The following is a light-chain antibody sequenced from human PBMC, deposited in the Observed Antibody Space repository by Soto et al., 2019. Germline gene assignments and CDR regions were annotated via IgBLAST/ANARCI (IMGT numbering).Light chain of an antibody. Sequence: EIVLTQSPGTLSLSPGERTTLSCRASQSVSSSYLAWYQQKPGQAPKLFIYGASTRATGIPARFSGSGSGTEFTLTISSLQSEDFAVYYCQQYEKWPWTFGQGNKVDIK. J-gene: IGKJ1*01. CDR2: GAS. V-gene: IGKV3-15*01. CDR1: QSVSSSY. CDR3: QQYEKWPWT.